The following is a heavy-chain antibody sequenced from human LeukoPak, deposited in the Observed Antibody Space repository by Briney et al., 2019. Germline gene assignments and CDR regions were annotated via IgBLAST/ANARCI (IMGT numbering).Heavy chain of an antibody. CDR3: ARQILRGSYFYFLDV. D-gene: IGHD3-10*01. J-gene: IGHJ6*03. CDR2: INNRGDNT. CDR1: GFTFSIYA. V-gene: IGHV3-23*01. Sequence: GGSLRLSCAASGFTFSIYAMSWVRQTPGKGLEWVSSINNRGDNTHYADSLEGGFTISRDNSRNTLYLQMRRLRVEDTATYYCARQILRGSYFYFLDVWGIGTPVTVSS.